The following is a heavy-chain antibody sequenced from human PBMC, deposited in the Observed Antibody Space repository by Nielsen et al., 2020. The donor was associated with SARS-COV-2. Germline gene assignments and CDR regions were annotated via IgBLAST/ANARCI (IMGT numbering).Heavy chain of an antibody. CDR2: ISWNSGSI. V-gene: IGHV3-9*01. CDR1: GFTFDDYA. D-gene: IGHD7-27*01. Sequence: SLKISCAASGFTFDDYAMHWVRQAPGKGLEWVSGISWNSGSIGYADSVKGRFTISRDNAKNSLYLQMNSLRAEDTALYYCARDLTGAQSYVAFDIWGQGTMVTVSS. J-gene: IGHJ3*02. CDR3: ARDLTGAQSYVAFDI.